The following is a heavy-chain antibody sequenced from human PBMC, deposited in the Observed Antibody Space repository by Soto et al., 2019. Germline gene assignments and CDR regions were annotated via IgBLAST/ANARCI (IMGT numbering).Heavy chain of an antibody. D-gene: IGHD3-10*01. V-gene: IGHV4-59*01. CDR3: ARLRDYYGSGSYSFDY. CDR1: GGSISSYY. CDR2: IYYSGST. Sequence: SETLSLTCTVSGGSISSYYWSWIRQPPGKGLEWIGYIYYSGSTNYNPSLKSRVTISVDTSKNQFSLKLSSVTAADTAMYYCARLRDYYGSGSYSFDYWGQGTLVTVSS. J-gene: IGHJ4*02.